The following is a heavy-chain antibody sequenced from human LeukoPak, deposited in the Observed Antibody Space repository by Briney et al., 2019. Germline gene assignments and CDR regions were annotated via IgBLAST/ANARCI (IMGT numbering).Heavy chain of an antibody. V-gene: IGHV4-39*01. CDR1: GGSISSSSYY. CDR3: ARRTGSHDY. D-gene: IGHD3/OR15-3a*01. J-gene: IGHJ4*02. CDR2: IYYSGST. Sequence: PSETLSLTCTVTGGSISSSSYYWGWIRPPPGKGLEWIGSIYYSGSTYYNPSLKSRVTISVDTSKNQFSRKLSSVTAADTAVYYCARRTGSHDYWGQGTLVTVSS.